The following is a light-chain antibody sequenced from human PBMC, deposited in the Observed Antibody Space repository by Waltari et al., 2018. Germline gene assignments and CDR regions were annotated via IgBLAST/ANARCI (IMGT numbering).Light chain of an antibody. CDR1: NIGRKS. CDR2: GNN. Sequence: SYVLTQPPSVSVAPGETARITCGGNNIGRKSVHWYQQKPGQAPLLVISGNNDRPSGIPERFSGSNSGRTATLTINRVEAGDEADYYCQLWDSSSDPAVFGGGTMLTVL. CDR3: QLWDSSSDPAV. J-gene: IGLJ2*01. V-gene: IGLV3-21*04.